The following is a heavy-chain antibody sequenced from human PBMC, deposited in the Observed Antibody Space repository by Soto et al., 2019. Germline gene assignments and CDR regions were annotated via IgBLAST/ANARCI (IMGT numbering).Heavy chain of an antibody. CDR3: ARDQGLLWFGEPNPHMDY. Sequence: QVQLVESGGGVVQPGRSLRLSCAASGFTFSSYGMHWVRQAPGKGLEWVAVIWYDGSNKYYADSVKGRFTISRDNSKNTLYLQMNSLRAEDTAVYYCARDQGLLWFGEPNPHMDYWGQGTLVTVSS. J-gene: IGHJ4*02. D-gene: IGHD3-10*01. CDR1: GFTFSSYG. CDR2: IWYDGSNK. V-gene: IGHV3-33*01.